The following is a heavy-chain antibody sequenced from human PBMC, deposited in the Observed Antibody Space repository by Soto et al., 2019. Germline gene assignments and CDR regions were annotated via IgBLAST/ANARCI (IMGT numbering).Heavy chain of an antibody. V-gene: IGHV3-13*01. CDR2: IGTSGDT. CDR1: GFTFSSYD. J-gene: IGHJ3*02. CDR3: AKEGRLSLDAFDI. Sequence: EVQLVESGGGLVQPGGSLRLSCAASGFTFSSYDMHWVRQTTGKGLEWVSVIGTSGDTYYAASVKGRFTIPRENAKNSVYLQMNSLSAGDTAVYYCAKEGRLSLDAFDIWGQGTMVTVSS.